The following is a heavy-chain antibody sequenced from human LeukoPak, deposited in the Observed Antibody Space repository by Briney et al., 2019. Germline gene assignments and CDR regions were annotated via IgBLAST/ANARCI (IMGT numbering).Heavy chain of an antibody. V-gene: IGHV4-34*01. Sequence: SETLSLTCAVYGGSFSGYYWSWIRQPPGKGLEWIGEINHSGSTNYNPSLKSRVTISVDTSKNQFSLKLSSVTAADTAVYYCARGLLANSGWYPVNYFDYWGQGTLVTVSS. CDR3: ARGLLANSGWYPVNYFDY. D-gene: IGHD6-19*01. CDR2: INHSGST. J-gene: IGHJ4*02. CDR1: GGSFSGYY.